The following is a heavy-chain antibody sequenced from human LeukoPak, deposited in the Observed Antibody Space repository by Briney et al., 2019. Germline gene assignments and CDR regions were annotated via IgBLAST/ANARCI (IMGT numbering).Heavy chain of an antibody. CDR1: GFTFSTYA. CDR3: AKDGAIFLFDY. CDR2: ISGSDDCT. J-gene: IGHJ4*02. V-gene: IGHV3-23*01. D-gene: IGHD3-3*01. Sequence: GGSLRLSCAASGFTFSTYAMSWVRQIPGKGLEWVSAISGSDDCTYYADSVKGRFTISRDNSKNTLYLQMNSLRAEDTAVYYCAKDGAIFLFDYWGQGTLVTVSS.